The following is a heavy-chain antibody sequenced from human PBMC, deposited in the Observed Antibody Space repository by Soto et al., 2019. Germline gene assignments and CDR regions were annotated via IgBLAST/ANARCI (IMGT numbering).Heavy chain of an antibody. V-gene: IGHV1-8*01. J-gene: IGHJ5*02. D-gene: IGHD4-17*01. CDR1: GYTFTSYN. CDR3: ARANTVTTRGRGGLGS. Sequence: QVQLVQSGAEVKKPGASVKVSCKASGYTFTSYNINWVRQATGQGLEWMGWMNPNSGNTGYAQKFQGRVTMTRNTSISTAYMELSSLRSEDTAVYYCARANTVTTRGRGGLGSWGQGTLVTVSS. CDR2: MNPNSGNT.